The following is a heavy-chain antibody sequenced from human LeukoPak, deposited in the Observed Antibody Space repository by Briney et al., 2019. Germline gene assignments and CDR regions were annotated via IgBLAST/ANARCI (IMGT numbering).Heavy chain of an antibody. J-gene: IGHJ5*02. Sequence: SETLSLTCTVSGGSISSGDYYWSWIRQPPGKGLEWIGYIYYSGSTYYNPSLKSRVTISVDTSKNQFSLKLSSVTAADTAVYYCARDRGTVTTARWFDPWGQGTLVTVSS. D-gene: IGHD4-11*01. CDR3: ARDRGTVTTARWFDP. CDR2: IYYSGST. CDR1: GGSISSGDYY. V-gene: IGHV4-30-4*08.